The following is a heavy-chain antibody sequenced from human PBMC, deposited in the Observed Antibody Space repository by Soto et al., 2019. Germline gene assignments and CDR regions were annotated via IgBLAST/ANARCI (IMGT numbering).Heavy chain of an antibody. V-gene: IGHV4-61*08. CDR3: ARDTGGSSGYDGFDI. CDR2: VFYSGSA. D-gene: IGHD5-12*01. CDR1: GGSISRGDYY. Sequence: PSETLSLTCTVSGGSISRGDYYWSWIRQPPGKGLEWVGYVFYSGSARYNPSLRSRVTISKDTAKNQFSLKVTSVTPADTAVYYCARDTGGSSGYDGFDIWGQGTMVNVSS. J-gene: IGHJ3*02.